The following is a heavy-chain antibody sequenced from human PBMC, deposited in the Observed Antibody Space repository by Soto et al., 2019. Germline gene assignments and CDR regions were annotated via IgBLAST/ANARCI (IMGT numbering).Heavy chain of an antibody. CDR2: IVVGSGNT. CDR3: AADKWGSSWPYAFDI. J-gene: IGHJ3*02. CDR1: GFTFTSSA. Sequence: GASVKVSCKASGFTFTSSATQWVRQARGQRLEWIGWIVVGSGNTNYAQKFQERVTITRDMSTSTAYMELSSLRSEDTAVYYCAADKWGSSWPYAFDIWGQGTMVTVSS. V-gene: IGHV1-58*02. D-gene: IGHD6-13*01.